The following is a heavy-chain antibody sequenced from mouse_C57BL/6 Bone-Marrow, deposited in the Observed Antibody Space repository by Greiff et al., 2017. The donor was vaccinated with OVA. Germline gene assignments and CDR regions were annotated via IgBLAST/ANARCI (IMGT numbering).Heavy chain of an antibody. D-gene: IGHD2-2*01. CDR1: GYTFNSYW. CDR3: ASMVTTKGAWFAY. Sequence: VQLQQPGAELVRPGTSVKLSCKASGYTFNSYWMHWVKQRPGQGLEWIGVIDPSDSYTNYNQKFKGKATLTVDTSSSTAYMQLSSLTSEDSAVYYCASMVTTKGAWFAYWGQGTLVTVSA. CDR2: IDPSDSYT. V-gene: IGHV1-59*01. J-gene: IGHJ3*01.